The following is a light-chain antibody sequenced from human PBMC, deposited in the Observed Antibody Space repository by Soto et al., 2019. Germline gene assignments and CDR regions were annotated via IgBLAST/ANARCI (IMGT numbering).Light chain of an antibody. Sequence: QAVVTQPPSVYGAPGQRVTIACTGSSSNIGAGYDVHWYQQLPGTAPKLLIYGNSNRPSGVTDRFSGSKSGTSASLAINGLEADDEADYYCQSYDSSLSALFGGGTKLTVL. J-gene: IGLJ3*02. CDR1: SSNIGAGYD. V-gene: IGLV1-40*01. CDR3: QSYDSSLSAL. CDR2: GNS.